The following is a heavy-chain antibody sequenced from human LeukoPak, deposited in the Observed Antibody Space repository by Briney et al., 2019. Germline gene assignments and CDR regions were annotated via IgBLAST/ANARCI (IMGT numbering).Heavy chain of an antibody. V-gene: IGHV1-2*02. CDR2: INPNSGGT. J-gene: IGHJ4*02. D-gene: IGHD3-22*01. CDR1: GDTFSGYY. Sequence: ASVKVSCKASGDTFSGYYIHWVRQAPGQGLEWMGWINPNSGGTNYAQKFQGRVSMTRDTSISTAYMELSSLRSDDTAVYYCYYRVSSGYLTWGQGTLVAVSS. CDR3: YYRVSSGYLT.